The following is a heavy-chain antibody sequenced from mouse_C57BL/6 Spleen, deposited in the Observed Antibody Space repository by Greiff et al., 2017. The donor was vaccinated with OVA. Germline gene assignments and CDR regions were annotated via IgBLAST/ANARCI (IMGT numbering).Heavy chain of an antibody. CDR1: GFTITNTS. CDR2: IDPANGST. J-gene: IGHJ3*01. CDR3: APYDRSYAY. D-gene: IGHD2-3*01. Sequence: EVQLQQSVAELVRPGASVKLSCTASGFTITNTSMHWVKQRPEQGLEWIGSIDPANGSTKYAPKFQGKATITADTSSSTAYLQLSSLTSEDTAIYYCAPYDRSYAYWGQGTLVTVSA. V-gene: IGHV14-3*01.